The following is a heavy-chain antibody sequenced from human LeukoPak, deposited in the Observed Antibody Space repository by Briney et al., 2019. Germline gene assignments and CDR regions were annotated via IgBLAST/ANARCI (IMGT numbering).Heavy chain of an antibody. V-gene: IGHV5-51*01. CDR1: GYNFTNYW. CDR3: ARSYNWNYDYFDY. J-gene: IGHJ4*02. Sequence: GESLKISCMGSGYNFTNYWVGWVRQMSGKGLEWMGIIYPVDSDTSYSPSFQGQVTISADKSISTAYLQWSSLKASDTAIYYSARSYNWNYDYFDYWGQGTLVTVSS. CDR2: IYPVDSDT. D-gene: IGHD1-7*01.